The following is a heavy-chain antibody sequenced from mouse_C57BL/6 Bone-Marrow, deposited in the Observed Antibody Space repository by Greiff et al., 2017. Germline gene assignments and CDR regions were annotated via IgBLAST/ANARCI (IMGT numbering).Heavy chain of an antibody. CDR3: ARDGSPFFDY. V-gene: IGHV1-50*01. J-gene: IGHJ2*01. Sequence: QVQLQQPGAELVKPGASVKLSCKASGYTFTSYWMPWVQQRPGQGLEWIGEIDPSDSYTNYNQKFKGKATLTVDTSSSTAYMQLSSLTSEDSAVYYCARDGSPFFDYWGQGTTLTVAS. CDR2: IDPSDSYT. CDR1: GYTFTSYW. D-gene: IGHD1-1*01.